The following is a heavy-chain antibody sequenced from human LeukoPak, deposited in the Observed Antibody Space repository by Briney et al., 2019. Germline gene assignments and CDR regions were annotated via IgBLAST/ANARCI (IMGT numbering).Heavy chain of an antibody. CDR3: AKTSLSDASGHYYYMDV. V-gene: IGHV3-23*01. Sequence: GGSLRLSCAASGFTFSSYAMSWVRQAPGKGLEWVSAISGSGGSTYYADSVKGRFSISRDNSQNTVSLQVNNLRTEDTALYYCAKTSLSDASGHYYYMDVWGKGTTVTVSS. CDR1: GFTFSSYA. CDR2: ISGSGGST. D-gene: IGHD3-3*01. J-gene: IGHJ6*03.